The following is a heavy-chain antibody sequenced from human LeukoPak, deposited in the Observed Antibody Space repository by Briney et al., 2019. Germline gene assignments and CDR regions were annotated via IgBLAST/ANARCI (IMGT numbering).Heavy chain of an antibody. V-gene: IGHV3-11*06. CDR2: ISSSSSYT. CDR1: GFTFSDYY. Sequence: GGSLRLSCAASGFTFSDYYMSWIRQAPGKGLEWVSYISSSSSYTNYADSVKGRFTISRDNAKNSLYLQMNSLRAEDTAVYCCARDSHAVGGSYPDYWGQGTLVTVSS. CDR3: ARDSHAVGGSYPDY. J-gene: IGHJ4*02. D-gene: IGHD1-26*01.